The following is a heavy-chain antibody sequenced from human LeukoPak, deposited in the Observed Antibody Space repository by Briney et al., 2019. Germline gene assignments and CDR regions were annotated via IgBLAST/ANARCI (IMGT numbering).Heavy chain of an antibody. J-gene: IGHJ4*02. CDR1: GFTFSDYR. CDR3: TRVAHNSSGYYFSDY. CDR2: INNDGSST. V-gene: IGHV3-74*01. Sequence: GGSLRLSCAASGFTFSDYRMQWVRQAPGKGLVWVSRINNDGSSTNYADAVKGRFTISRDNAKNTLYLQMNSLRAEDTAVYFCTRVAHNSSGYYFSDYWGQGTLVTVSS. D-gene: IGHD3-22*01.